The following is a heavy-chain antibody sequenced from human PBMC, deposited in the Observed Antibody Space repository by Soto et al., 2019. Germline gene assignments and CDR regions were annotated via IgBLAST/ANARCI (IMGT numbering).Heavy chain of an antibody. CDR2: IYYSGGT. Sequence: QVQLQESGPGLVKPSETLSLTCSVSGGSISSYYWGWIRQPPGKGLEWIGHIYYSGGTSYNPSLKSRITISVDTSKNQFSLKLSSVTAADMAVYYCARDSAAGTGDYDHWGQGILVTFSS. J-gene: IGHJ4*02. V-gene: IGHV4-59*01. CDR1: GGSISSYY. D-gene: IGHD6-13*01. CDR3: ARDSAAGTGDYDH.